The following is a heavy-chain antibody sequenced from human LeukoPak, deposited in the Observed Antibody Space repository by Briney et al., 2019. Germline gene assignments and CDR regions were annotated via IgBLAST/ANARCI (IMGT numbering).Heavy chain of an antibody. CDR3: ARAGSRLIEYRMDV. V-gene: IGHV3-21*01. Sequence: PGGSLRLSCVASGFAFSSYTIYWVRQAPGKGLEWVSSISSSSSYISYADSLKGRFTISRDNAKNSLSLQMNSLRAEDTAVYYCARAGSRLIEYRMDVWGQGTTVTVPS. CDR1: GFAFSSYT. D-gene: IGHD2-2*01. J-gene: IGHJ6*02. CDR2: ISSSSSYI.